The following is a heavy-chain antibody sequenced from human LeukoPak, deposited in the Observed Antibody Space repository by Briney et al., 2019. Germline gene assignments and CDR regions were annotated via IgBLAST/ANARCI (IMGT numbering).Heavy chain of an antibody. CDR3: ARGRFWFDP. Sequence: GGSLRLSCAASGFTFSSYSMNWVRQAPGKGLEWVSYISSSSGTIYYADSVKGRFTISRDNAKNSLYLQMNSLRAEDTAVYYCARGRFWFDPWGQGTLVTVSS. V-gene: IGHV3-48*01. J-gene: IGHJ5*02. CDR1: GFTFSSYS. CDR2: ISSSSGTI.